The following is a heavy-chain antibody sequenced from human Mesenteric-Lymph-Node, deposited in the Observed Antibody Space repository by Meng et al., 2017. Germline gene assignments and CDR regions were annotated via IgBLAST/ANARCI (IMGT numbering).Heavy chain of an antibody. J-gene: IGHJ4*02. V-gene: IGHV4-61*01. CDR1: GGSISSSSYY. CDR3: ARGRVGATFEYFDY. CDR2: LDYSGST. D-gene: IGHD1-26*01. Sequence: SETLSLTCTVSGGSISSSSYYWNWIRQPPGKGLEWIGFLDYSGSTRFTPSLQSRAIISLGTSKNQFSLRLNSVTAADTAVYYCARGRVGATFEYFDYWGQGASVTVSS.